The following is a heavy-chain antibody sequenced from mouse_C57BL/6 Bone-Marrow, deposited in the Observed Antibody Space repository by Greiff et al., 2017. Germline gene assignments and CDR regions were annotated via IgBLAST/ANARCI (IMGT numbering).Heavy chain of an antibody. D-gene: IGHD2-12*01. J-gene: IGHJ1*03. Sequence: QVQLQQPGAELVRPGSSVKLSCKASGYTFTSYWMHWVKQRPIQGLEWIGNIDPSDSETHYNQQFKDKATLPVDKSSSTAYMQLSSLTSEDSAVYGCARWGYSEDWYFDVWGTGTTVTVSS. CDR1: GYTFTSYW. CDR3: ARWGYSEDWYFDV. CDR2: IDPSDSET. V-gene: IGHV1-52*01.